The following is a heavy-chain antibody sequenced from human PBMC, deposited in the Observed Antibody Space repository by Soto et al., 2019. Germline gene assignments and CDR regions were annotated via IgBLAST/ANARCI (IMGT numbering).Heavy chain of an antibody. CDR3: ARWGTTGGLDD. Sequence: QVQLVESGGGVVQPGTSLRLSCVGSGFTFRSYVIHWVRQAPGKGLEWVALTSYDGSNNFYGDSVKGRFTISRHNSRNTVELQMDSLRFEDTALYYCARWGTTGGLDDWGQGTLVPVSS. CDR2: TSYDGSNN. J-gene: IGHJ4*02. D-gene: IGHD3-16*01. CDR1: GFTFRSYV. V-gene: IGHV3-33*05.